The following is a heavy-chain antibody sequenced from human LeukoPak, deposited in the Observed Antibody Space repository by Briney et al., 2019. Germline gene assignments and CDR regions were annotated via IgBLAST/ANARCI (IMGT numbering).Heavy chain of an antibody. CDR2: ISYDGSNK. CDR3: VKVTAAGFVDH. V-gene: IGHV3-30-3*02. CDR1: GFTFSSYA. Sequence: GGSLRLSCAASGFTFSSYAMHWVRQAPGKGLEWVAVISYDGSNKYYADSVKGRFTISRDNSKNTLYLQMNSLRAEDTAFYYCVKVTAAGFVDHWGQGTLVTVSS. J-gene: IGHJ4*02. D-gene: IGHD6-13*01.